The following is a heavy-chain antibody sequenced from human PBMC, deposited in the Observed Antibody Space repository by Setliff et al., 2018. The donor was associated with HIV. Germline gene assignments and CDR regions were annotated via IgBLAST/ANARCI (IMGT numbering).Heavy chain of an antibody. V-gene: IGHV3-23*01. CDR3: ATNVRVPGSSLDS. J-gene: IGHJ1*01. D-gene: IGHD6-19*01. Sequence: GGSLRLSCAASGFVFGSFVMSWVRQTPGKGLEWVSGISGSGDSIYYGDSVKGRFTISRDNSKSTLFLQMNNLRAEDTALYFCATNVRVPGSSLDSWGPGSLVTVST. CDR2: ISGSGDSI. CDR1: GFVFGSFV.